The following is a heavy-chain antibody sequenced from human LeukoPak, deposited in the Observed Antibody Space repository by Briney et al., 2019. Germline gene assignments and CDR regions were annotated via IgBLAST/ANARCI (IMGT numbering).Heavy chain of an antibody. CDR2: TSAYNGNT. Sequence: ASVKVSCTASGYTFISYGISWVRQAPGQGLEWMGWTSAYNGNTNYAQKLQGRVTMTTDTSTSTAYMDLRSLRSDDTAVYFCARDPPRYSGSSGYFDNWGQGTLVTVSS. J-gene: IGHJ4*02. D-gene: IGHD1-26*01. CDR3: ARDPPRYSGSSGYFDN. CDR1: GYTFISYG. V-gene: IGHV1-18*01.